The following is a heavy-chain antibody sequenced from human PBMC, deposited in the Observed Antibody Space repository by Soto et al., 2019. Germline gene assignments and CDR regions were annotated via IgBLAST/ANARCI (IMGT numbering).Heavy chain of an antibody. V-gene: IGHV4-34*01. CDR1: GGSFSGYY. D-gene: IGHD3-10*01. CDR2: INHSGST. J-gene: IGHJ6*02. Sequence: SETLSLTCAVYGGSFSGYYWSWIRQPPGKGLEWIGEINHSGSTNYNPSLKSRVTISVDTSKNQFSLKLSSVTAADTAVYYCAGGSGSAFYFMDVWGQGTTVTVSS. CDR3: AGGSGSAFYFMDV.